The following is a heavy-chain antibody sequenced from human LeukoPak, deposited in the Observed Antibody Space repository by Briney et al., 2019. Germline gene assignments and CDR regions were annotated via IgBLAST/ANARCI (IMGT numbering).Heavy chain of an antibody. J-gene: IGHJ3*02. Sequence: GASVKVSCKAPGYTFTSYDINWVRQATGQGLEWMGWMNPNSGNTGYAQKFQGRVTITRNTSISTAYMELSSLRSEDTAVYYCARAEVGATADAFDIWGQGTMVTVSS. V-gene: IGHV1-8*03. CDR2: MNPNSGNT. D-gene: IGHD1-26*01. CDR3: ARAEVGATADAFDI. CDR1: GYTFTSYD.